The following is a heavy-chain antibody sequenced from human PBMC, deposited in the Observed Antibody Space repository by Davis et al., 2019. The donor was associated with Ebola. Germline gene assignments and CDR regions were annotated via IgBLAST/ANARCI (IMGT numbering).Heavy chain of an antibody. D-gene: IGHD2-21*02. CDR2: ISGSGGST. Sequence: PGGSLRLSCADSVITFSSYAMTWVRQAPGKGLEWVSAISGSGGSTYYADSVKGRFTISRDNSKNTLYLQMNSLRAEDTAVYYCAKVRNIVVVTATLPFDYWGQGTLVTVSS. CDR1: VITFSSYA. CDR3: AKVRNIVVVTATLPFDY. J-gene: IGHJ4*02. V-gene: IGHV3-23*01.